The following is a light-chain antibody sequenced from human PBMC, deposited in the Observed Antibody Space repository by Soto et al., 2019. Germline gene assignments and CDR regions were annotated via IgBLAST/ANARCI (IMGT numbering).Light chain of an antibody. CDR1: QSVSSSS. CDR2: GAS. Sequence: IVLTQSPGTLSLSPWERATLSCRASQSVSSSSLAWYQQKPGQAPRLLIYGASTRATGIPARFSGSGSGTEFTLTISSLQSEDFAVYYCQQYKNWPITFGQGTRLEIK. J-gene: IGKJ5*01. V-gene: IGKV3-15*01. CDR3: QQYKNWPIT.